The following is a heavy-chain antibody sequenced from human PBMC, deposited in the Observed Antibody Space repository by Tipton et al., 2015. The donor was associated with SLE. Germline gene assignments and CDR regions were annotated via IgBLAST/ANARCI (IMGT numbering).Heavy chain of an antibody. CDR3: AREGTTMTTGYFDY. CDR1: GYTFTAYS. D-gene: IGHD1-1*01. J-gene: IGHJ4*02. CDR2: INPNSGGT. V-gene: IGHV1-2*02. Sequence: QLVQSGAELKKPGASVKVSCEASGYTFTAYSIHWVRQAPGQGLEWMGWINPNSGGTNYAQKFQGRVTMTRDTSISTAYMELSRLRSDDTAVYYCAREGTTMTTGYFDYWGQGTLVTVSS.